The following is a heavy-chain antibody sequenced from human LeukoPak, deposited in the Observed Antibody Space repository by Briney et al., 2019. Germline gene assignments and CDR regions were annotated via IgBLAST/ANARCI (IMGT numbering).Heavy chain of an antibody. Sequence: RPSETLSLTCAVSGGSISSSNWWSWVRQPPGKGLEWIGEIYHSGSTNYNPSLKSRVTISVDKSKNQFSLKLGSVTAADTAVYYCASYGYYGSGSYYSIPYYFDYWGQGTLVTVSS. J-gene: IGHJ4*02. V-gene: IGHV4-4*02. CDR1: GGSISSSNW. CDR2: IYHSGST. D-gene: IGHD3-10*01. CDR3: ASYGYYGSGSYYSIPYYFDY.